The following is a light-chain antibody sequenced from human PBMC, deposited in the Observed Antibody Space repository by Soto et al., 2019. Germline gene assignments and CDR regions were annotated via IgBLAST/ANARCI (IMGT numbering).Light chain of an antibody. CDR3: QKYSSAPKT. J-gene: IGKJ3*01. Sequence: QMTQSPSSLSASVGDRVTITCRASQDISNYLAWYQQKPGKVPKLLIYAASTLQSGVPSRFSGSGSGTDFTLTISSLQPEDVATYYCQKYSSAPKTFGPGTKVDIK. V-gene: IGKV1-27*01. CDR1: QDISNY. CDR2: AAS.